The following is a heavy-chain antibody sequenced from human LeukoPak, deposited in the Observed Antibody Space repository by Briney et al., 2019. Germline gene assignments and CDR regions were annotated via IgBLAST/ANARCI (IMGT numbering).Heavy chain of an antibody. J-gene: IGHJ4*02. CDR2: ISAYNGNT. D-gene: IGHD3-3*01. Sequence: ASVKVSCKASGYTFTTHNINWVRQAPGQGLEWMGWISAYNGNTNSAQKFQGKVTMTTDTSTNTAYMELRSLTSDDTAVYYCAREKDGPRVTIFGVAPSCFDYWGQGTLVTVSS. CDR3: AREKDGPRVTIFGVAPSCFDY. V-gene: IGHV1-18*01. CDR1: GYTFTTHN.